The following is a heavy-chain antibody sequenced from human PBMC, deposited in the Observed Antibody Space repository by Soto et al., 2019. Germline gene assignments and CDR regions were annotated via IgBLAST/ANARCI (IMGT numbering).Heavy chain of an antibody. Sequence: GSLRLSCAASGFTFSRYWMHWVRQAPGKGLEWVADITTSSSFRFYADSVKGRFTISRDDARNSLYLQMNSLRVEVTGVYYCARDLGVALATLTLDSWGQGTLVTVSS. CDR2: ITTSSSFR. V-gene: IGHV3-21*01. CDR1: GFTFSRYW. CDR3: ARDLGVALATLTLDS. J-gene: IGHJ4*02. D-gene: IGHD2-15*01.